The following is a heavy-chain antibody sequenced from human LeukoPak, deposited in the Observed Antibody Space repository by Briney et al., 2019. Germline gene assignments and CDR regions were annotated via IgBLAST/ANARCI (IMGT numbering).Heavy chain of an antibody. Sequence: GGSLRLSCAASGFTFSSYGMHWVRQAPGKGLEWVAFIRYDGSNKYYADSVKGRFTISRDNSKNTLYLQMNSLRAEDTAVYYCAKDGSKVRGVIIRSGPPDYWGQGTLVTVSS. CDR1: GFTFSSYG. CDR3: AKDGSKVRGVIIRSGPPDY. CDR2: IRYDGSNK. V-gene: IGHV3-30*02. J-gene: IGHJ4*02. D-gene: IGHD3-10*01.